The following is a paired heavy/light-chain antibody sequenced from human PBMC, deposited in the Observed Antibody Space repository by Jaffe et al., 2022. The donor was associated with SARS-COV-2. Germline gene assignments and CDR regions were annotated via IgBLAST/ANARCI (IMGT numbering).Heavy chain of an antibody. CDR1: GFTFSSHG. D-gene: IGHD6-19*01. Sequence: QVQLVESGGGVVQAGRSLRLSCAASGFTFSSHGMHWVRQAPGKGLEWVAVVWNDGTNTFYAESVKGRFTISRDNSKNTLYLQMDSLRAEDTAVFYCARDGGSGWPDYWGQGTLVTVSS. J-gene: IGHJ4*02. CDR2: VWNDGTNT. CDR3: ARDGGSGWPDY. V-gene: IGHV3-33*01.
Light chain of an antibody. Sequence: DIVMTQSPDSLAVSLGERATINCKSGQSILYSSNNKNYLAWYQQKPGQPPKLLIYWASTRESGVPDRFSGSGSGTDFTLTISSLQAEDVAVYYCQQYYATRYTFGPGTKLEIK. J-gene: IGKJ2*01. CDR2: WAS. CDR1: QSILYSSNNKNY. V-gene: IGKV4-1*01. CDR3: QQYYATRYT.